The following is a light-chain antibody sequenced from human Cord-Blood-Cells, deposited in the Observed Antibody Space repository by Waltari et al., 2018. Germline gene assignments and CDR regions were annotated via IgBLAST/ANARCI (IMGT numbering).Light chain of an antibody. CDR3: SSYAGSNNYVV. J-gene: IGLJ2*01. V-gene: IGLV2-8*01. CDR1: SRDVGGYND. Sequence: QSALTQPPSASGSPGQSVTITCTGTSRDVGGYNDVSVYQQHPGQAPKLMIYEVSKRPSGVPDRFSGSKSGNTASLTVSGLQAEDEADYYCSSYAGSNNYVVFGGGTKLTVL. CDR2: EVS.